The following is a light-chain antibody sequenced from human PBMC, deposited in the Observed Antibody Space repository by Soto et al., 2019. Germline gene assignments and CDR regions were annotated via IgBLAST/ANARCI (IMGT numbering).Light chain of an antibody. CDR3: QQYNNWPKT. Sequence: EIVLTQSPGTLSLSPGEGATLSCKTSQSVSDNQLAWYQQKPGQAPRLLIYGASTRATGIPARFSGSGSGTEFTLTISSLQSEDFAVYYCQQYNNWPKTFGQGTKVDIK. V-gene: IGKV3-15*01. J-gene: IGKJ1*01. CDR2: GAS. CDR1: QSVSDN.